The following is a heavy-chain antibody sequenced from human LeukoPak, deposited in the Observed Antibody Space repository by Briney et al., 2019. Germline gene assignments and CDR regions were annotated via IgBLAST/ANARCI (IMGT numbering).Heavy chain of an antibody. CDR1: GLTFGNYG. J-gene: IGHJ3*02. CDR2: IYSDGDST. Sequence: GSLRLSCVGSGLTFGNYGMNWVRQAPGKGLVWVSRIYSDGDSTIYADSVKGRFTISRDNAKNTLYLQMDSLRAEDTAVYYCARDRYYGGNSHAFDIWGQGTMVTVSS. V-gene: IGHV3-74*01. CDR3: ARDRYYGGNSHAFDI. D-gene: IGHD4-23*01.